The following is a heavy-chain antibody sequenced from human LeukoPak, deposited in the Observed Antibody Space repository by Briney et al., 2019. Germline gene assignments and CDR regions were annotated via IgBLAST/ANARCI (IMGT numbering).Heavy chain of an antibody. V-gene: IGHV4-59*01. Sequence: NTSETLSLTCTISGGSISSYFWSWLRQPPGKGLEWIGYIYYTGSTNYNTSLKSRVIISLDTSKNQFSLKLSSVTAADTAVYYCARTLSRWDPFDYWGQGTLVTVSS. J-gene: IGHJ4*02. D-gene: IGHD1-26*01. CDR3: ARTLSRWDPFDY. CDR2: IYYTGST. CDR1: GGSISSYF.